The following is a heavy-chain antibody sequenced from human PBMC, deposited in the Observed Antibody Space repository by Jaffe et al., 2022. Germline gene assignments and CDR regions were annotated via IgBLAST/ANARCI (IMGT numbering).Heavy chain of an antibody. CDR3: TRVGRNGYNKGDY. CDR1: GFIFGDYA. V-gene: IGHV3-49*04. Sequence: EVQLVESGGGLVQPGRSLRLSCTASGFIFGDYAMSWVRQAPGKGLEWVGFISSKTYGGTTENAASVKGRFTISRDDSKSIAYLQMNSLKTEDTAVYYCTRVGRNGYNKGDYWGQGALVTVSS. D-gene: IGHD5-12*01. J-gene: IGHJ4*02. CDR2: ISSKTYGGTT.